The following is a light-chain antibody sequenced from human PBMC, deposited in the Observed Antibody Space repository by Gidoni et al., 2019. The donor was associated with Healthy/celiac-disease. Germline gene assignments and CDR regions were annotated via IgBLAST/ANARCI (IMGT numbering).Light chain of an antibody. Sequence: DIVMTQSPDSLAVSLGERATIHCKSSQSVLYRSNNKNYLAWYQQKPGQPPKLLIYWASTRESGVPDRCSGSGSGTDFTLTISILQAEDVAVYYCQQYYSTPPWTFGQGTKVEIK. CDR1: QSVLYRSNNKNY. J-gene: IGKJ1*01. CDR3: QQYYSTPPWT. CDR2: WAS. V-gene: IGKV4-1*01.